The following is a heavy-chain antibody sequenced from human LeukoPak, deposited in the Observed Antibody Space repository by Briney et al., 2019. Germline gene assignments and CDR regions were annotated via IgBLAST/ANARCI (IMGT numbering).Heavy chain of an antibody. CDR2: IYYSGST. V-gene: IGHV4-59*01. CDR1: GGSISSYY. Sequence: PSETLSLTCTVSGGSISSYYWSWIRQPPGKGLEWIGYIYYSGSTNYNPPLKSRVTISVDTSKNQFSLKLSSVTAAATAIYSCGGVRSRCWGKGFDYWGQGTLVTVSS. CDR3: GGVRSRCWGKGFDY. D-gene: IGHD3-16*01. J-gene: IGHJ4*02.